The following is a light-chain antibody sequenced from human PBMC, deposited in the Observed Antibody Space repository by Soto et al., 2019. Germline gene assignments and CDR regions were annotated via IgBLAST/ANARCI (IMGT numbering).Light chain of an antibody. CDR1: QSVSSSY. J-gene: IGKJ2*01. CDR3: QQYGSSPYT. Sequence: EILLTQSPGTLSLSPGERVTLSCRASQSVSSSYLAWYQQKPGQAPRLLIYGTSSRATGIPDRFSGSGSGTDFTLTISRLEPEDFAVYYCQQYGSSPYTFGQGTKLEIK. CDR2: GTS. V-gene: IGKV3-20*01.